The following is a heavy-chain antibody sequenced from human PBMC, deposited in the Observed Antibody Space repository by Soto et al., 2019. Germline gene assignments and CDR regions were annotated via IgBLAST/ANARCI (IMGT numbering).Heavy chain of an antibody. CDR2: IYYSGST. V-gene: IGHV4-39*01. J-gene: IGHJ4*02. Sequence: QLQLQESGPGLVKPSETLSLTCTASGGSISTSYYWGWIRQPPGKGLEWIGSIYYSGSTYYNPSLKSRVTISVDTSKNQFSLKLSSVTAADTAVYYCATPWFGDGDYWGQGTLVTVSS. D-gene: IGHD3-10*01. CDR3: ATPWFGDGDY. CDR1: GGSISTSYY.